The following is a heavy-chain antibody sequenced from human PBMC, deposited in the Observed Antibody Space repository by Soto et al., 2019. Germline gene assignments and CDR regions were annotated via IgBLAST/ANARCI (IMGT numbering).Heavy chain of an antibody. CDR1: GGTFSSYA. Sequence: SVKVSCKASGGTFSSYAISWVRQAPGQGLEWMGGIIPIFGTANYAQKFQGRVTITADESTSTAYMELSSLRSEDTAVYYCARDTAEMATTLYGMDVWGQGTTVTVSS. CDR2: IIPIFGTA. J-gene: IGHJ6*02. V-gene: IGHV1-69*13. CDR3: ARDTAEMATTLYGMDV. D-gene: IGHD1-1*01.